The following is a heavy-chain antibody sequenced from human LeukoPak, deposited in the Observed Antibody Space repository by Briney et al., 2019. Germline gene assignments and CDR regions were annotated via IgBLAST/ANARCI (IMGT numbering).Heavy chain of an antibody. V-gene: IGHV1-8*01. CDR2: MNPNSGNT. Sequence: ASVKVSCKASGYTFTGYDINWVRQATGQGLEWMGWMNPNSGNTGYAQKFQGRVTMTRNTSISTAYMELSSLRSEDTAVYYCARETSLGYCSGGSCYSYWFDPWGQGTLVTVSS. CDR3: ARETSLGYCSGGSCYSYWFDP. CDR1: GYTFTGYD. J-gene: IGHJ5*02. D-gene: IGHD2-15*01.